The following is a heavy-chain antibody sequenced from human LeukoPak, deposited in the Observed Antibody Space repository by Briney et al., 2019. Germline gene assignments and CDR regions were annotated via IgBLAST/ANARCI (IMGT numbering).Heavy chain of an antibody. CDR3: ARGPTQWWLLASFDY. CDR1: GGSFSGYY. Sequence: SETLSLTCAVYGGSFSGYYWGWIRQPPGKGREWMGEINHRGSTNYNPSLKRRVTISVDTSKNKFSLKLSSVTAADTAVYSCARGPTQWWLLASFDYWGQGTLVTVSS. CDR2: INHRGST. D-gene: IGHD1-26*01. V-gene: IGHV4-34*01. J-gene: IGHJ4*02.